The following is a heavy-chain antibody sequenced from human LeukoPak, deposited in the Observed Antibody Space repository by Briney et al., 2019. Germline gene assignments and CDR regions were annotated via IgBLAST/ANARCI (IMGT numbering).Heavy chain of an antibody. D-gene: IGHD6-13*01. CDR3: TTSPGYSRNWQDFDY. V-gene: IGHV3-48*03. J-gene: IGHJ4*02. Sequence: GGSLRLSCAASGFTFDSYAMSWVRQAPGKGLEWVSYISSSGSTIYYADSVKGRFTISRDNAKNSLYLQMNSLRAEDTAVYYCTTSPGYSRNWQDFDYWDQGTLVTVSS. CDR2: ISSSGSTI. CDR1: GFTFDSYA.